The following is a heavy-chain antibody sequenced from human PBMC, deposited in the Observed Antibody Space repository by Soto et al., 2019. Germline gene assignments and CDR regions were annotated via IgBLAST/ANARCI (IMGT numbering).Heavy chain of an antibody. J-gene: IGHJ4*02. V-gene: IGHV1-69*13. CDR1: GGPFSSYA. CDR3: ARLAGPTHFDY. Sequence: SVKVSFKASGGPFSSYAISWVRQAPGQGLEWMGRIIPIFGTANYAQKFQGRVTITADESTSTAYMELSSLRSEDTAVYYCARLAGPTHFDYWGQGTMVTVSS. D-gene: IGHD4-17*01. CDR2: IIPIFGTA.